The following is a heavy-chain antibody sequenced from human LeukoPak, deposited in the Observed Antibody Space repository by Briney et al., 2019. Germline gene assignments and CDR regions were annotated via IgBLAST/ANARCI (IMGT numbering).Heavy chain of an antibody. Sequence: PSETLSLTCTVFSDSISSGGYYWGWIRQQPGEGLEWIGYIYYSGSTYYNPSLKSRVTISLDTSKNQFSLKLTSVTAADTAVYYCARVGDSSSWYILDYWGQGTLVTVSS. V-gene: IGHV4-31*03. CDR2: IYYSGST. CDR3: ARVGDSSSWYILDY. J-gene: IGHJ4*02. CDR1: SDSISSGGYY. D-gene: IGHD6-13*01.